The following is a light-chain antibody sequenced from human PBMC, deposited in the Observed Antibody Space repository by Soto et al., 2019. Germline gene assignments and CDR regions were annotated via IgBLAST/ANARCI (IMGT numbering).Light chain of an antibody. CDR1: QSISSY. CDR2: AAS. Sequence: IQMTQSPSSLSASVGDRVTLTCRASQSISSYLNWYQQKPGKAPKLLFYAASSLQTGVPSRFSGSGSGTDFNLTISGLQPEDFATSYCNQSYTHPLYTFGQGNKLEIK. J-gene: IGKJ2*01. V-gene: IGKV1-39*01. CDR3: NQSYTHPLYT.